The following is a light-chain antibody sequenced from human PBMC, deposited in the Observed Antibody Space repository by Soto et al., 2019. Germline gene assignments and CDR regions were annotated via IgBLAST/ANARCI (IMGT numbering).Light chain of an antibody. Sequence: DIQMTQSPSSLSASVGDRVTITCRASQGISTYLNWYQQKPGKAPKLLIYAASTLQSGVQSRFSGSGSGTEFTLTIRSLQPEDFATYYCQQLKSNLITFGQGTRLEIK. CDR3: QQLKSNLIT. CDR1: QGISTY. J-gene: IGKJ5*01. CDR2: AAS. V-gene: IGKV1-9*01.